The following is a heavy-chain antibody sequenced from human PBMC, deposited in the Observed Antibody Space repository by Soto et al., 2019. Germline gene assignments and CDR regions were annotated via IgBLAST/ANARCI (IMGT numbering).Heavy chain of an antibody. V-gene: IGHV3-23*01. CDR2: ISDGDDDDNT. CDR1: GFPLSSYA. D-gene: IGHD3-3*01. CDR3: AMGREYDLGSGYDFVLVYGMDG. Sequence: GGYLRVSCAVSGFPLSSYALTWVREAPWKGLEWVSAISDGDDDDNTYYAASVKGRFTISTDFLTNTLYPNRNRLRTEDTAVYFCAMGREYDLGSGYDFVLVYGMDGWGKVTTVTVSS. J-gene: IGHJ6*04.